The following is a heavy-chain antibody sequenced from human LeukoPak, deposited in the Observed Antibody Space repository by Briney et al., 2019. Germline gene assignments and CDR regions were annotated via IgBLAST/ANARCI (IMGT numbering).Heavy chain of an antibody. Sequence: PGGSLRLSCAASGFTFSSYWMSWVRQAPGKGLEWVSAISGSGGSTYCADSVKGRFTISRDNFKNTLYLQMNSLRAEDTALYYCAKDGGVWLGESNDYWGQGTLVTVSS. CDR2: ISGSGGST. D-gene: IGHD3-10*01. J-gene: IGHJ4*02. CDR1: GFTFSSYW. V-gene: IGHV3-23*01. CDR3: AKDGGVWLGESNDY.